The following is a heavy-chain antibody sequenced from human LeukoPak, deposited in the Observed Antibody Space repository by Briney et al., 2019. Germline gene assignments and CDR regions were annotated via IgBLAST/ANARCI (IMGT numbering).Heavy chain of an antibody. D-gene: IGHD3-10*01. CDR3: AKLLRAGRLLAISLDS. Sequence: PGGSLRLSCAASGFTFSSYSMNWVRQAPGKGLEWVSSISRSSSYIYYADSVKGRFTISRDNAKNSLYLQMNSLRAEDTAVYYCAKLLRAGRLLAISLDSWGQGTLVTVSS. J-gene: IGHJ4*02. V-gene: IGHV3-21*01. CDR1: GFTFSSYS. CDR2: ISRSSSYI.